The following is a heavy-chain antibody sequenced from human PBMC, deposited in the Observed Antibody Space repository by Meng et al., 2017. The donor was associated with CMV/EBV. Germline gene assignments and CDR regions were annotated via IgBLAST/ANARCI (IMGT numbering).Heavy chain of an antibody. CDR3: AKDRVSQFDY. CDR2: IRYDGSNK. J-gene: IGHJ4*02. Sequence: GESLKISCAASGFTFSSYGMPWVRQAPGKGLEWVAFIRYDGSNKYYADSVKGRFTISRDNSKNTLYLQMNSLRAEDTAVYYCAKDRVSQFDYWGQGTLVTVSS. CDR1: GFTFSSYG. D-gene: IGHD4-11*01. V-gene: IGHV3-30*02.